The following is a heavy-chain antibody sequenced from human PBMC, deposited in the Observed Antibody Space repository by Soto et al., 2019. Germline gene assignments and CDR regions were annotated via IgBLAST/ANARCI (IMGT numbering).Heavy chain of an antibody. Sequence: PGGSLRLSCAASGSTFDDYGMSWVRQAPGKGLEWVCGINRNGGSTGYVDSVKGRFTISRDNAKNSLYLQMNSLRAEDTALYYCVRGFNNGPFDCWGQGTLVTVSS. J-gene: IGHJ4*02. CDR2: INRNGGST. CDR3: VRGFNNGPFDC. D-gene: IGHD2-8*01. V-gene: IGHV3-20*04. CDR1: GSTFDDYG.